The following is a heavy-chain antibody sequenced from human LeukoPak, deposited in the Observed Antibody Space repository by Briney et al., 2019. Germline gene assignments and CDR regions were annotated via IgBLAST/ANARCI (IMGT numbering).Heavy chain of an antibody. CDR1: GFTFSSYS. J-gene: IGHJ4*02. V-gene: IGHV3-48*04. CDR3: ARVARPYYFDY. D-gene: IGHD6-6*01. CDR2: ISSSGSTI. Sequence: GGSLRLSCAASGFTFSSYSMNWVRQAPGKGLEWVSYISSSGSTIYYADSVKGRFTISRDNAKNSLYLQMNSLRAEDTAVYYCARVARPYYFDYWGQGTLVTVSS.